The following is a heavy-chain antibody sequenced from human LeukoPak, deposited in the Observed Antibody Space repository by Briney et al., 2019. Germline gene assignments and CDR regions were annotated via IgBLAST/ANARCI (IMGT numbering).Heavy chain of an antibody. D-gene: IGHD6-13*01. J-gene: IGHJ4*02. CDR2: INPNSGGT. Sequence: EASVKVSCKASGYTFTGYYMHWVRQAPGQGLEWMRRINPNSGGTNYAQKFQGRVTMTRDTSISTAYMELSRLRSDDTAVYYCARVRYSSSWVLDYWGQGTLVTVSS. CDR1: GYTFTGYY. CDR3: ARVRYSSSWVLDY. V-gene: IGHV1-2*02.